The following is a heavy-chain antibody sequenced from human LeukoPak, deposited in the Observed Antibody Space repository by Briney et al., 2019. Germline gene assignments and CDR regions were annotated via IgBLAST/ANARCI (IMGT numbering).Heavy chain of an antibody. D-gene: IGHD3-10*01. V-gene: IGHV3-23*01. CDR2: ISGSGGST. J-gene: IGHJ5*02. CDR3: TRDLDGSGNYHWFDP. Sequence: GGSLRLSCAASGFTFSSYAMSWVRQAPGKGLEWVSAISGSGGSTYYADSVKGRFTISRDNAKNTLYVQMNSLRAEDTAVYYCTRDLDGSGNYHWFDPWGQGTLVTVSS. CDR1: GFTFSSYA.